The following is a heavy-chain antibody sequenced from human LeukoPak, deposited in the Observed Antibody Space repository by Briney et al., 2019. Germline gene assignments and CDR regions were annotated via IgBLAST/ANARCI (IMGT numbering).Heavy chain of an antibody. D-gene: IGHD4-17*01. CDR1: GYTFTSYG. Sequence: ASVKVFCKASGYTFTSYGISWVRQAPGQGLEWMGWISAYNGNTNYAQKLQGRVTMTTDTSTSTAYMELRSLRSDDTAVYYCARVSVTTYYYYGMDVWGQGTTVTVSS. J-gene: IGHJ6*02. V-gene: IGHV1-18*01. CDR2: ISAYNGNT. CDR3: ARVSVTTYYYYGMDV.